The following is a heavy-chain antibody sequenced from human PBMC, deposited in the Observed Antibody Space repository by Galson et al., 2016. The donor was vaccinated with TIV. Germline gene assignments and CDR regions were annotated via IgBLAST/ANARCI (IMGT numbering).Heavy chain of an antibody. Sequence: SLRLSCAASGFAFSGYAMSWVRQAPGKGLEWVSSIGGIGVNTYYADSVKSRVAITRDTSENQVVLTMTNMDPVDTGTYYCLLKTPLTLGWAEVVTAPTAWYLDLWGRGTLVTVSS. CDR3: LLKTPLTLGWAEVVTAPTAWYLDL. CDR2: IGGIGVNT. CDR1: GFAFSGYA. D-gene: IGHD2-21*02. J-gene: IGHJ2*01. V-gene: IGHV3-23*01.